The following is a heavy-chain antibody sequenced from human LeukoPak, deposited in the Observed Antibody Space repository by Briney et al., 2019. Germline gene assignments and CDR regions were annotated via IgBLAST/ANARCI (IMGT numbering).Heavy chain of an antibody. D-gene: IGHD4-17*01. Sequence: GGSLRLSCAASGFTFDDYGMSWVRHAPGKGLEWVSGINWNGGSTGYADSVKGRFTISRDNAENSLYLQMNSLRAEDTALYYCARDHYGEDAFDIWGQGTMVTVSS. CDR3: ARDHYGEDAFDI. J-gene: IGHJ3*02. CDR1: GFTFDDYG. CDR2: INWNGGST. V-gene: IGHV3-20*04.